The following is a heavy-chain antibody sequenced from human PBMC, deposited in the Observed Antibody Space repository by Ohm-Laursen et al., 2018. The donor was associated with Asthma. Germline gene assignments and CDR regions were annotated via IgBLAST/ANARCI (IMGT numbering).Heavy chain of an antibody. CDR2: IIPIFGTA. D-gene: IGHD2-2*01. CDR3: ARSPDIVVVPAARGWFDP. CDR1: GYTFSSYD. J-gene: IGHJ5*02. Sequence: SVKVSCKASGYTFSSYDINWVRQAPGQGLEWMGGIIPIFGTANYAQKFQGRVTITADESTSTAYMELSSLRSEDTAVYYCARSPDIVVVPAARGWFDPWGQGTLVTVSS. V-gene: IGHV1-69*13.